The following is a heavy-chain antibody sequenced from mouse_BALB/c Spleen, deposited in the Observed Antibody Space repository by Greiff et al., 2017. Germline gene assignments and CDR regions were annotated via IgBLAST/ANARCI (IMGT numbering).Heavy chain of an antibody. CDR3: ARSGGDYDAMDY. CDR1: GFTFSSFG. V-gene: IGHV5-17*02. CDR2: ISSGSSTI. Sequence: VQLKESGGGLVQPGGSRKLSCAASGFTFSSFGMNWVRQAPEKGLEWVAYISSGSSTIYYADTVKGRYPIFRDNPKNTLFLQVTSLRSEDTAMYYCARSGGDYDAMDYWGQGTSVTASS. J-gene: IGHJ4*01. D-gene: IGHD2-13*01.